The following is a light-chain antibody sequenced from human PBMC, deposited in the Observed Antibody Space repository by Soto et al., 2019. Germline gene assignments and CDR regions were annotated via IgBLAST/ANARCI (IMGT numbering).Light chain of an antibody. V-gene: IGKV3-20*01. CDR3: QQYADTPT. CDR2: GAS. J-gene: IGKJ4*01. Sequence: EIVLTQSPGTLSLSPGERATLSCRASQSVSSSYLAWYQQKPGQAPRLLIYGASNRATGIPGRFSGSGSGTDFTLTISRLEPEDFAVYYCQQYADTPTFGGRTKADI. CDR1: QSVSSSY.